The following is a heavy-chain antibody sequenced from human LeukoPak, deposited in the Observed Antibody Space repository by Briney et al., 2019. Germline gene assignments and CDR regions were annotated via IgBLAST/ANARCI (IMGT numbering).Heavy chain of an antibody. J-gene: IGHJ4*02. CDR1: GGTFSSYA. V-gene: IGHV1-69*13. CDR3: ARGGGSYHYYFDY. CDR2: IIPIFGTA. D-gene: IGHD1-26*01. Sequence: GASVKVSCKASGGTFSSYAISWVRQAPGQGLEWMGGIIPIFGTANYAQKFQGRVTITADESTSTAYMELSSLRSEDTAVYYRARGGGSYHYYFDYWGQGTLVTVSS.